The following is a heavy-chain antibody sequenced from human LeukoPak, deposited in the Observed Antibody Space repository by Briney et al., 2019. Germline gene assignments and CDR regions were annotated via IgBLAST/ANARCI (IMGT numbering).Heavy chain of an antibody. J-gene: IGHJ6*03. D-gene: IGHD3-16*01. CDR3: ARVAWSGSYVNYSYMGV. CDR1: GGSMNTYF. CDR2: VYHTGST. V-gene: IGHV4-59*01. Sequence: PSETLSLTCTVSGGSMNTYFWSWIRQPPGKGLEWMGYVYHTGSTTYKPSLKSRITISVDTSKNQFSLKLTSVTAADTAVYYCARVAWSGSYVNYSYMGVWGKGTTVTVSS.